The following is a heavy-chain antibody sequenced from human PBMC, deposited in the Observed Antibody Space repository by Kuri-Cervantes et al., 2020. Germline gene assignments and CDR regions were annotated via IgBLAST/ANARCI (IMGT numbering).Heavy chain of an antibody. J-gene: IGHJ6*02. V-gene: IGHV3-23*01. CDR3: ARDRGGYCSSTSCRRRVYYYYYGMDV. CDR1: GLTFSSYA. CDR2: IRGGGST. Sequence: GESLKISCAASGLTFSSYAMSWVRQAPGKGLEWVSAIRGGGSTYYADSVKGRFTISRDNAKNSLYLQMNSLRAEDTAVYYCARDRGGYCSSTSCRRRVYYYYYGMDVWGQGTTVIVSS. D-gene: IGHD2-2*01.